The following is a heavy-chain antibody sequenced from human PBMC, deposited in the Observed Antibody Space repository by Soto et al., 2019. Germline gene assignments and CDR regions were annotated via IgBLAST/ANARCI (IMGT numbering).Heavy chain of an antibody. Sequence: ASVKVSCKASGGTFSSYAISWVRQAPGQGLEWMGGIIPIFGTANYAQKFQGRVTITADESTSTAYMELSSLRSEETAVYYCARDLPRGDYLSYYGMDVWGQGTTVTVSS. J-gene: IGHJ6*02. CDR1: GGTFSSYA. D-gene: IGHD4-17*01. V-gene: IGHV1-69*13. CDR3: ARDLPRGDYLSYYGMDV. CDR2: IIPIFGTA.